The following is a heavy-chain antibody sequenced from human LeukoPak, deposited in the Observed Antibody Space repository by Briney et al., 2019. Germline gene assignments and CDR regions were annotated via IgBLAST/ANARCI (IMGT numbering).Heavy chain of an antibody. CDR1: GGSFSGYY. CDR2: INHSGST. V-gene: IGHV4-34*01. D-gene: IGHD4-11*01. J-gene: IGHJ5*02. CDR3: ARADYSNYRRGGHPGKNWFDP. Sequence: PSETLSLTCAVYGGSFSGYYWSWIRQPPGKGLEWIGEINHSGSTNYNPSLKSRVTISVDTSKNQFSLKLSSVTAADTAVYYCARADYSNYRRGGHPGKNWFDPWGQGTLVTVSS.